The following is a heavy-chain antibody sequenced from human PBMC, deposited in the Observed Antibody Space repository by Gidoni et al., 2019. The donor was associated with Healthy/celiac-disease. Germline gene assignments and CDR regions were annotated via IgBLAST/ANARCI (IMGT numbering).Heavy chain of an antibody. CDR3: AKDRVGPHKRTVVPAAEDV. Sequence: EVQLLESGGGLVQPGGSLRLSCAASGFTFSSYAMSWVRQAPGKGLEWVSAISGSGGSTYYADSVKGRFTISRDNSKNTLYLQMNSLRAEDTAVYYCAKDRVGPHKRTVVPAAEDVWGQGTTVTVSS. CDR1: GFTFSSYA. CDR2: ISGSGGST. V-gene: IGHV3-23*01. J-gene: IGHJ6*02. D-gene: IGHD2-2*01.